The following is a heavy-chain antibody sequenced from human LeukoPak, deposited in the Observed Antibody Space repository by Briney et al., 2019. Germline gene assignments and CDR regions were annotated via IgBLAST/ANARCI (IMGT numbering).Heavy chain of an antibody. CDR2: IYYSGST. CDR3: ARGRKGSSWYGHYFDY. D-gene: IGHD6-13*01. J-gene: IGHJ4*02. CDR1: GGSISSSSYY. Sequence: PSETLSLTCTVSGGSISSSSYYWGWIRQPPGKGLEWIGSIYYSGSTYYNPSLKSRVTISVDTSKNQFSLKLSSVTAADTAVYYCARGRKGSSWYGHYFDYWGQGTLVTVSS. V-gene: IGHV4-39*01.